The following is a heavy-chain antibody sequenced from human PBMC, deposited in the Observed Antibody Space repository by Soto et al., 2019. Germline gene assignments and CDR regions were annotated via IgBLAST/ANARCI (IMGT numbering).Heavy chain of an antibody. D-gene: IGHD3-16*01. CDR2: IYHSGST. Sequence: SETLSLTCAVSGGSISSSNWWSWVRQPPGKGLEWIGEIYHSGSTNYNPSLKSRVTISVDKSKNQFSLKLSSVTAADTAVYYCASYRGALYFESWGPGILVTVSS. CDR3: ASYRGALYFES. J-gene: IGHJ4*02. V-gene: IGHV4-4*02. CDR1: GGSISSSNW.